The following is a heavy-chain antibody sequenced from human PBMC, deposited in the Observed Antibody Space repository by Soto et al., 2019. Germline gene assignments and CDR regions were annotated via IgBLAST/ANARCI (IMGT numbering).Heavy chain of an antibody. CDR2: IYHTGIT. CDR1: GGPFRSGSYS. J-gene: IGHJ5*02. CDR3: ARGSSPSARLNWLDP. V-gene: IGHV4-30-2*01. Sequence: SETLSLTCAVSGGPFRSGSYSWSWIRQPPGKGLEWIGYIYHTGITDYNPSLKSRVTMSVDRSKNQFSLKLTSVTAADTAVYYCARGSSPSARLNWLDPWGQGTLVTVS. D-gene: IGHD2-2*01.